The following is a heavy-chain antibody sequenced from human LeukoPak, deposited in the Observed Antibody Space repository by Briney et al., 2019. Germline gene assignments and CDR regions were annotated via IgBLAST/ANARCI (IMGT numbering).Heavy chain of an antibody. CDR3: ASSGGKYYYYYMDV. CDR2: IIPIFGTA. J-gene: IGHJ6*03. V-gene: IGHV1-69*05. Sequence: ASVKVSCKASGGTFSSYAISWVRQAPGQGLEWMGGIIPIFGTANYAQKFQGRVAITTDESTSTAYMELSSLRSEDTAVYYCASSGGKYYYYYMDVWGKGTTVTVSS. CDR1: GGTFSSYA. D-gene: IGHD3-10*01.